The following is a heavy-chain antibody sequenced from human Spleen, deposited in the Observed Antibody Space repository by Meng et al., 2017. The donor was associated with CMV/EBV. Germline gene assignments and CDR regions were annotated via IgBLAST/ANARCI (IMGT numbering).Heavy chain of an antibody. CDR2: IYTSGST. CDR3: AREAGAQGYFDY. CDR1: GGSISSGSYY. V-gene: IGHV4-61*02. J-gene: IGHJ4*02. Sequence: VQLQESGTGLVKPSQTLSLTCTVSGGSISSGSYYWSWIRQPAGKGLEWIGRIYTSGSTNYNPSLKSRVTISVDTSKNQFSLKLSSVTAADTAVYYCAREAGAQGYFDYWGQGTLVTVSS.